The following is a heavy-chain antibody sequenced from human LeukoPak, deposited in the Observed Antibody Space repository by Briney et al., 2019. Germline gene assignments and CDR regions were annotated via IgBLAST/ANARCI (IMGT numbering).Heavy chain of an antibody. J-gene: IGHJ2*01. CDR1: GGSISSYY. D-gene: IGHD6-6*01. Sequence: SETLSLTCTVSGGSISSYYWSWIRQPPGKGLEWIGYIYYSGSTNYNPSLKSRVTISVDTSKNKFYLKLSSVTAADTAVYYCAKRSSASDWYFDLWGRGTLVTVSS. V-gene: IGHV4-59*01. CDR3: AKRSSASDWYFDL. CDR2: IYYSGST.